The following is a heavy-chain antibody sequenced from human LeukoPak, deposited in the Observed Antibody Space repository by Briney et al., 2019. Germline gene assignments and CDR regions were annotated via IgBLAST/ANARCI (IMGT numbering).Heavy chain of an antibody. CDR1: GFTFSSYG. J-gene: IGHJ5*02. V-gene: IGHV3-30*02. D-gene: IGHD3-16*01. CDR2: IRYDGSNK. Sequence: GGSLRLSCAASGFTFSSYGMHWVRQAPGKGLEWVAFIRYDGSNKYYADSVKGRFTISRDNSKNTLYLQMNSLRAEDTAVYYCARSFLGNVLIPARFDTWGQGTLVTVSS. CDR3: ARSFLGNVLIPARFDT.